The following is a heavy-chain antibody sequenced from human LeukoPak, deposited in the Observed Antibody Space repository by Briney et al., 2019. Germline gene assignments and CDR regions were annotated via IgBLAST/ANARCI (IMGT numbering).Heavy chain of an antibody. J-gene: IGHJ4*02. CDR1: GFTVRNNY. V-gene: IGHV3-53*01. CDR2: IYTGGTT. CDR3: ARDKSWNYLGY. D-gene: IGHD1-7*01. Sequence: GGSLRLSRVPSGFTVRNNYMSWVRQAPGKGLEWVSVIYTGGTTYYADSVKGRFTISRDTSKNTLYLQMNSLRAEDTAVYYCARDKSWNYLGYWGQGTLVTVSS.